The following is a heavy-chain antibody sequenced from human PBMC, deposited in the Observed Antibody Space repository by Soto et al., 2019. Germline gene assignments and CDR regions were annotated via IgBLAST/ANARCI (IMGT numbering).Heavy chain of an antibody. D-gene: IGHD3-10*01. CDR2: IYHSGST. V-gene: IGHV4-38-2*01. CDR3: ASLNPYCSGTYYFDY. CDR1: GYSISSGYY. J-gene: IGHJ4*02. Sequence: PSETLSLTCAVSGYSISSGYYWGWIRQPPGKGLEWIGSIYHSGSTYYNPSLKSRVTISVDTSKNQFSLKLSSVTAADTAVYYCASLNPYCSGTYYFDYWGQGTLVTVSS.